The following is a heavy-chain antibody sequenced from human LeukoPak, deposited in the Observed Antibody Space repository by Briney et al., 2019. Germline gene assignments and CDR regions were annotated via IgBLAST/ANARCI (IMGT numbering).Heavy chain of an antibody. D-gene: IGHD3-22*01. CDR1: GGSFSGYY. V-gene: IGHV4-34*01. CDR2: INRSGST. J-gene: IGHJ4*02. CDR3: ARQFYYDSGGSHY. Sequence: SETLSLTCTVYGGSFSGYYWSWVRQPPGKGLEWIGEINRSGSTSYNPSLKSRVTISVDTSKNQFSLKLSSVTAADTAVYYCARQFYYDSGGSHYWGQGTLVTVSS.